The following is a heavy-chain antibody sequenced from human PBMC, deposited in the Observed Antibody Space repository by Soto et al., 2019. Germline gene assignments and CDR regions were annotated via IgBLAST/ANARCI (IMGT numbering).Heavy chain of an antibody. Sequence: ASVKVSCKVSGYTLTELSMHWVRQAPGKGLEWMGGFDPEDGETIYAQKFQGRVTMTEDTSTDTAYMELSSLRSEDTAVYYCATHIPDTEDIVVVPATTHKGAFDIWGQGTMVTVSS. CDR2: FDPEDGET. V-gene: IGHV1-24*01. J-gene: IGHJ3*02. CDR1: GYTLTELS. D-gene: IGHD2-2*01. CDR3: ATHIPDTEDIVVVPATTHKGAFDI.